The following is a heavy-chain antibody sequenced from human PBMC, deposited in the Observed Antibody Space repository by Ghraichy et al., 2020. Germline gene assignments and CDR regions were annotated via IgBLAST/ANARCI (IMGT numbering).Heavy chain of an antibody. Sequence: GGSLRLSCAASGFTFSSYSMNWVRQAPGKGLEWVSSISSSSSYIYYADSVKGRFTISRDNAKNSLYLQMNSLRAEDTAVYYCARDQRGLYCSSTSCAGGQAFDPWGEGTLVTVSA. CDR2: ISSSSSYI. CDR1: GFTFSSYS. V-gene: IGHV3-21*01. CDR3: ARDQRGLYCSSTSCAGGQAFDP. J-gene: IGHJ5*02. D-gene: IGHD2-2*01.